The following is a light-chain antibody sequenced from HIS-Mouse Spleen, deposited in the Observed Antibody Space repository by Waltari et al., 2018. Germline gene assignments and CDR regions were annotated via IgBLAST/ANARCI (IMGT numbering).Light chain of an antibody. CDR3: QQYYSFPRT. V-gene: IGKV1-13*02. CDR1: QGISSA. CDR2: DAS. Sequence: AIQLTQSPSSLSASVVDRVTITCRASQGISSALAWYQQKPGKAPKLLIYDASSLESGVPSRFSGSGSGTDFTLTISCLQSEDFATYYCQQYYSFPRTFGQGTKVEIK. J-gene: IGKJ1*01.